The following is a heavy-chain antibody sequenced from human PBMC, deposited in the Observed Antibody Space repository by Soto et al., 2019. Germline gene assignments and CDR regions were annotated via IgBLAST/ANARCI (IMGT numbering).Heavy chain of an antibody. CDR1: GFTFSSYG. J-gene: IGHJ6*03. V-gene: IGHV3-30*18. Sequence: GGSLRLSCAASGFTFSSYGMHWVRQAPGKGLEWVAVISYDGSNKYYADSVKGRFTISRDNSKNTLYLQMNSLRAEDTAVYYCEKGTLKYYFYLDVGGKGTTV. CDR3: EKGTLKYYFYLDV. CDR2: ISYDGSNK.